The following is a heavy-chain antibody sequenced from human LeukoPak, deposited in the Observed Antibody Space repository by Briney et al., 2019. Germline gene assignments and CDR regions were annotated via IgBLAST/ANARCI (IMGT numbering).Heavy chain of an antibody. CDR1: GFTFSSYA. V-gene: IGHV3-21*01. Sequence: GGSLSLSCAASGFTFSSYAMSWVRQAPGKGLEWVSSMSRSSDFIYYADSVKGRFTISRDNAKNSLYLQMNSLRAEDTAVYYCARHYYYYYYMDVWGKGTTVTVSS. CDR2: MSRSSDFI. J-gene: IGHJ6*03. CDR3: ARHYYYYYYMDV.